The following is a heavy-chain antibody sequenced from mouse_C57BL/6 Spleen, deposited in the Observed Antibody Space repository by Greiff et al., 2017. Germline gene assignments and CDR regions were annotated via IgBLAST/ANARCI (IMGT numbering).Heavy chain of an antibody. D-gene: IGHD1-1*01. J-gene: IGHJ3*01. V-gene: IGHV1-80*01. Sequence: QVQLQQSGAELVKPGASVKISCKASGYAFSSYWMNWVKQRPGKGLEWIGQIYPGDGDTNYNGKFKGKATLTADKSSSTAYMQLSSLTSEDSAVYFCARSPFITTVVGGFAYWGQGTLVTVSA. CDR2: IYPGDGDT. CDR3: ARSPFITTVVGGFAY. CDR1: GYAFSSYW.